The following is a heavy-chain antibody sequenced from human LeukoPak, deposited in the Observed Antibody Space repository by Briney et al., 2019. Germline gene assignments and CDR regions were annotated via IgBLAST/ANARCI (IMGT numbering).Heavy chain of an antibody. J-gene: IGHJ4*02. CDR1: GGSISSYY. V-gene: IGHV4-59*01. CDR2: IYYSGST. Sequence: SETLSLTCTVSGGSISSYYWSWIRQPPGKGLEWIGYIYYSGSTNYNPSLKSRVTISVDTSKNQFSLKLSSVTAADTAVYYCAKSTYSSSSIDHWGQGTLVTVSS. CDR3: AKSTYSSSSIDH. D-gene: IGHD6-6*01.